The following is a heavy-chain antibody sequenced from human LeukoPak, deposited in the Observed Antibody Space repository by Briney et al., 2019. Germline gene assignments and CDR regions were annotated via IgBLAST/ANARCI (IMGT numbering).Heavy chain of an antibody. J-gene: IGHJ5*02. D-gene: IGHD6-13*01. CDR1: GYTVTRYY. Sequence: ASVKVSCKAAGYTVTRYYMNWVRQAPGQGLEWMGWINPNSGGTNYAQKLQDRSTITRDTSISTAYMELSRLKSDDTALYYCARDVDSISYGNWFGPWGQATLVTVPS. CDR2: INPNSGGT. V-gene: IGHV1-2*02. CDR3: ARDVDSISYGNWFGP.